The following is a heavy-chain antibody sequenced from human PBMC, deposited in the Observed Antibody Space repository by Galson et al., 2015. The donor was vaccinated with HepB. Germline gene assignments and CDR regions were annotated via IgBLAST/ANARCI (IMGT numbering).Heavy chain of an antibody. J-gene: IGHJ6*02. CDR2: IDPSDSYT. CDR3: ARLNHGDYSPVGEAYGMDV. CDR1: GYSFTSYW. Sequence: QSGAEVKKPGESLRISCKGSGYSFTSYWISWVRQMPGKGLEWMGRIDPSDSYTNYSPSFQGHVTISADKSISTAYLQWSSLKASDTAMYYCARLNHGDYSPVGEAYGMDVWGQGTTATVSS. V-gene: IGHV5-10-1*01. D-gene: IGHD4-17*01.